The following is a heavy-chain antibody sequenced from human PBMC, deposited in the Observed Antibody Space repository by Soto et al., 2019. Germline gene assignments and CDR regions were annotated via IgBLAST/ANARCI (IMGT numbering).Heavy chain of an antibody. J-gene: IGHJ4*01. CDR2: ISYDGSNK. D-gene: IGHD6-19*01. CDR1: GFTFSSYG. CDR3: AKDSSGWYLNSYY. Sequence: PGGSLRLSCAASGFTFSSYGMHWVRQAPGKGLEWVAVISYDGSNKYYADSVKGRFTISRDNSKNTLYLQMNSLRAEDTAVYYCAKDSSGWYLNSYYWGHGTLVTVSS. V-gene: IGHV3-30*18.